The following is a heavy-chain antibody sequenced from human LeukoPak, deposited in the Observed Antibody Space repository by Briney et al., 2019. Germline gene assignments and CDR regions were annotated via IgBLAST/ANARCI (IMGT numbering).Heavy chain of an antibody. V-gene: IGHV4-38-2*01. J-gene: IGHJ4*02. D-gene: IGHD5-12*01. CDR2: IYHSGST. Sequence: SETLSLTCAVSGYSISSGYYWGWIRQPPGKGLEWIGSIYHSGSTYYNPSLKSRVTISVDTSKNQFSLKLSSVTAADTAVYYCARVAWDPLFDYWGQGTLVTVSS. CDR1: GYSISSGYY. CDR3: ARVAWDPLFDY.